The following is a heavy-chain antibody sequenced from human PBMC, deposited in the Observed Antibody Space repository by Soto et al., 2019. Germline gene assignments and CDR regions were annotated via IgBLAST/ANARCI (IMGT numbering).Heavy chain of an antibody. J-gene: IGHJ5*02. V-gene: IGHV3-48*04. CDR2: ISSSSSTI. CDR1: GFTFSSYS. CDR3: VRAPSVTSRSWFDP. D-gene: IGHD4-17*01. Sequence: GGSLRLSCAASGFTFSSYSVNWVRQAPGKGLEWVSYISSSSSTIYYADSVKGRFTISRDDAKNSLYLQMDSLRVEDTAIYYCVRAPSVTSRSWFDPWGQGTLVTVSS.